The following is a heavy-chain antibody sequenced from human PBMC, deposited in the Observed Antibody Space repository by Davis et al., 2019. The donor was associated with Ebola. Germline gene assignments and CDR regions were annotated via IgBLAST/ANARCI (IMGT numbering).Heavy chain of an antibody. J-gene: IGHJ4*02. D-gene: IGHD6-19*01. CDR1: GGSISSYY. CDR3: AGAGYSSGWNFDY. Sequence: SETLSLTCTVSGGSISSYYWSWIRQPPGKGLEWIGYIYSSGSTNSNPSLKIRVTMSVDTSKNQFSLKVRSVTAADTALYYCAGAGYSSGWNFDYWGQGIPVTVSS. V-gene: IGHV4-59*01. CDR2: IYSSGST.